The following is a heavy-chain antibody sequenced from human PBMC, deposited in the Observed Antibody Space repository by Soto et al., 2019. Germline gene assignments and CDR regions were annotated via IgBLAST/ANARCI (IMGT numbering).Heavy chain of an antibody. V-gene: IGHV3-11*06. D-gene: IGHD3-22*01. CDR3: ARDLAVVSNYYVSSGYYSPFDY. CDR1: GFTFSDYY. J-gene: IGHJ4*02. CDR2: ISSSSSYT. Sequence: QVQLVESGGGLVKPGGSLRLSCAASGFTFSDYYMSWIRQAPGKGLEWVSYISSSSSYTNYADSVKGRFTISRDNAKNSLYLQMNSLRAEDTAVYYCARDLAVVSNYYVSSGYYSPFDYWGQGTLVTVSS.